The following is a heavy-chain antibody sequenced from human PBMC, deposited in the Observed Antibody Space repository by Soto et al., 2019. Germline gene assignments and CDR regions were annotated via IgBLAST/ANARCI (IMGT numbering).Heavy chain of an antibody. D-gene: IGHD1-26*01. J-gene: IGHJ4*02. CDR3: ASRGSGSYYDY. Sequence: EVQLLESGGGLVQPGGSLRLSCAASGFTFSRYAMRWVRQAPVKGLEWGSVKGRFTISRDNTKTTLYLQMNSLIAEDTAVYYCASRGSGSYYDYWGQGTLVTVSS. V-gene: IGHV3-23*01. CDR1: GFTFSRYA.